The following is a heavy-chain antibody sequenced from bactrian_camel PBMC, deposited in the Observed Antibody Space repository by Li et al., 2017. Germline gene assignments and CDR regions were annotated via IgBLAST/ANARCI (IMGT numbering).Heavy chain of an antibody. D-gene: IGHD1*01. Sequence: HVQLVESGGGSVQAGGSLTLTCTASGITFREPDMGWYRQAAGKECELVSTIVYGGKPYYSDSVKGRFTISQDNAKNTLYLQMDSLKPEDTAVYYCAVPLFQLVSDACRRSHLWGQGTQVTVS. V-gene: IGHV3S55*01. CDR2: IVYGGKP. CDR3: AVPLFQLVSDACRRSHL. CDR1: GITFREPD. J-gene: IGHJ4*01.